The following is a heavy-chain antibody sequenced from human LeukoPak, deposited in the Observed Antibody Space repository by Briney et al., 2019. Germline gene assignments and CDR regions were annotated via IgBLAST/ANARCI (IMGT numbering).Heavy chain of an antibody. V-gene: IGHV1-2*02. Sequence: ASVKVSCKASSYTFTGFFMHWVRQAPGQGLEWMAWINPNGGGTNYAQKFQGRVTVTRDTSINTDYMEMKRVTSDDTAVYYCARGAEAETSPLDFWGQGTLVTVSS. D-gene: IGHD6-13*01. CDR3: ARGAEAETSPLDF. J-gene: IGHJ4*02. CDR1: SYTFTGFF. CDR2: INPNGGGT.